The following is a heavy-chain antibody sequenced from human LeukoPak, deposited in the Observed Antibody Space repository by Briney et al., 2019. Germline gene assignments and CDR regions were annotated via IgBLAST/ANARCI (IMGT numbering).Heavy chain of an antibody. Sequence: GGSLRLSCAASGFTFSNAWMSWVRQAPGKGLEWVGRINSKTDGGTTDYAAPVKGRFTISRDDSKNTLYLQMNSLKTEDTAVYYCTTDIRSGYFDWLLQRYYYYYGMDVWGQGTTVTVSS. CDR3: TTDIRSGYFDWLLQRYYYYYGMDV. J-gene: IGHJ6*02. CDR1: GFTFSNAW. D-gene: IGHD3-9*01. CDR2: INSKTDGGTT. V-gene: IGHV3-15*01.